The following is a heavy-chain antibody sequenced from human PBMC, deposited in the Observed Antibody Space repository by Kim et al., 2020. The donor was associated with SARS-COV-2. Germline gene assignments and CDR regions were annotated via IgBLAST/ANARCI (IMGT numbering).Heavy chain of an antibody. V-gene: IGHV3-33*01. CDR3: ARPVEPLDYYYYGMDV. CDR1: GFTFSSYG. D-gene: IGHD2-15*01. CDR2: IWYDGSNK. Sequence: GGSLRLSCAASGFTFSSYGMHWVRQAPGKGLEWVAVIWYDGSNKYYADSVKGRFTISRDNSKNTLYLQMNSLRAEDTAVYYCARPVEPLDYYYYGMDVWGQGTTVTVSS. J-gene: IGHJ6*02.